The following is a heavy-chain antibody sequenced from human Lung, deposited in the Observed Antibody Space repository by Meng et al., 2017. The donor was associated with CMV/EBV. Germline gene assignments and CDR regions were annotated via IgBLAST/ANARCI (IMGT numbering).Heavy chain of an antibody. CDR2: INSDTDGGTT. J-gene: IGHJ3*02. D-gene: IGHD3-10*01. CDR3: TTDTSGGYSFDI. CDR1: GFTFSDAW. V-gene: IGHV3-15*01. Sequence: GGSLRLSCAASGFTFSDAWMTWVRQPPGKGLEWLGRINSDTDGGTTDYAAPLKGRFTISRDDSKTTLLLQMNSLKTEDTAMYYCTTDTSGGYSFDIWGQGTLVTVSS.